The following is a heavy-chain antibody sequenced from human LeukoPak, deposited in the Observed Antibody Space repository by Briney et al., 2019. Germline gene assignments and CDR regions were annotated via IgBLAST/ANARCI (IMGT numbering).Heavy chain of an antibody. CDR2: ISYDGSNK. D-gene: IGHD1-26*01. J-gene: IGHJ3*02. CDR1: GFTFSSYA. V-gene: IGHV3-30-3*01. Sequence: GGSLRLSCAASGFTFSSYAMHWVRQAPGKGLEWVAVISYDGSNKYYADSVKGRFTISRGNSKNTLYLQMNSLRAEDTAVYYCARDRSGSPEGDAFDIWGQGTMVTVSS. CDR3: ARDRSGSPEGDAFDI.